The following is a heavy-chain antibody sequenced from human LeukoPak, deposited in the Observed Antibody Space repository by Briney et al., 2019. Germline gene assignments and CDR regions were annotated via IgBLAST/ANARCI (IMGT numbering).Heavy chain of an antibody. J-gene: IGHJ4*02. V-gene: IGHV3-23*01. CDR2: IIGSGGST. Sequence: GGSLRLSCAASGLTFSTYAMSWVRQPPGKGLEWISAIIGSGGSTYYADSVKGRFTISSDNSKDTLFLQMNSLRAEDTAVYYCAKVLEGWLAFDCWGQGALVTVSS. D-gene: IGHD6-19*01. CDR1: GLTFSTYA. CDR3: AKVLEGWLAFDC.